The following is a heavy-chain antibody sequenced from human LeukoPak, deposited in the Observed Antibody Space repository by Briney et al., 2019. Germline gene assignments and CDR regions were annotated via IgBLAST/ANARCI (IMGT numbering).Heavy chain of an antibody. CDR3: ARADIVAAAGYYYYYGMDV. Sequence: GGSLRPSCAASGFTFSSYAMSWVRQAPGKGLEWVSAISGSGGSTYYADSVKGRFTISRDNSKNTLYLQMNSLRAEDTAVYYCARADIVAAAGYYYYYGMDVWGQGTTVTVSS. J-gene: IGHJ6*02. CDR1: GFTFSSYA. D-gene: IGHD6-13*01. V-gene: IGHV3-23*01. CDR2: ISGSGGST.